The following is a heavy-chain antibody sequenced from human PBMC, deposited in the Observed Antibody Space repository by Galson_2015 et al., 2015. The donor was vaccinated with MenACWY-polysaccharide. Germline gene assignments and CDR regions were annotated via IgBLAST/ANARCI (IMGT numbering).Heavy chain of an antibody. CDR2: ISWNSGSI. CDR1: GFTFDDYA. CDR3: AKDRSFEFTLDAFDI. D-gene: IGHD3-9*01. V-gene: IGHV3-9*01. Sequence: SLRLSCAASGFTFDDYAMHWVRHAPGKGLEWVSGISWNSGSIGYADSVKGRFTISRDNAKNSLYLQMNSLRAEDTALYYCAKDRSFEFTLDAFDIWGQGTMVTVSS. J-gene: IGHJ3*02.